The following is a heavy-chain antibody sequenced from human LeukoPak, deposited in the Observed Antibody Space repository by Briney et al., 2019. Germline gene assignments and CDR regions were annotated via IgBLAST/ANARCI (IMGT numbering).Heavy chain of an antibody. CDR3: AGVGVLGTAMPIYYFDY. CDR2: INHSGST. Sequence: SETLSLTCAVYGGSFSGYYWSWIRQPPGKGLEWIGEINHSGSTNYNPSLKSRVTISVDTSKNQFSLKLSSVTAADTAVYYCAGVGVLGTAMPIYYFDYWGQGTLVTVSS. CDR1: GGSFSGYY. D-gene: IGHD5-18*01. V-gene: IGHV4-34*01. J-gene: IGHJ4*02.